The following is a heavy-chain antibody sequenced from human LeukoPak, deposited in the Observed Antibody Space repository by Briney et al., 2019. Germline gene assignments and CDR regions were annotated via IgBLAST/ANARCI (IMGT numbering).Heavy chain of an antibody. Sequence: QSGGSLRLSCTASRFTFSSYGMHWVRQAPGKGLEWVAVISYDGSNKYYADSVKGRFTISRDNAKNSLYLQMNSLTAEDTAVYYCARHSDYDILTGPNDYWGQGTLVTVSS. CDR2: ISYDGSNK. CDR1: RFTFSSYG. D-gene: IGHD3-9*01. V-gene: IGHV3-30*03. J-gene: IGHJ4*02. CDR3: ARHSDYDILTGPNDY.